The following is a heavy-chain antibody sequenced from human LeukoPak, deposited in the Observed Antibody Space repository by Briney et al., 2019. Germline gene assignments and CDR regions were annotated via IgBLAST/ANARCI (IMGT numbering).Heavy chain of an antibody. D-gene: IGHD4-17*01. CDR2: ISSSSSYI. J-gene: IGHJ4*02. CDR3: ARDDSYGDYPGFDY. Sequence: GSLRLPCAASGFTFSSYSMNWVRQAPGKGLEWVSSISSSSSYIYYADSVKGRFTISRDNAKNSLYLQMNSLRAEDTAVYYCARDDSYGDYPGFDYWGQGTLVTVSS. CDR1: GFTFSSYS. V-gene: IGHV3-21*01.